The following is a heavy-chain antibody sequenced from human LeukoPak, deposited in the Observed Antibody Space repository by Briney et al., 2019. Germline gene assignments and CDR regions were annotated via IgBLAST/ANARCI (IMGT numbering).Heavy chain of an antibody. CDR3: ARGGDGYKYDP. D-gene: IGHD5-24*01. CDR2: IIPIFGTA. J-gene: IGHJ5*02. Sequence: GSSVKVSCKASGGTFSSYAISWVRQAPGQGLEWMGRIIPIFGTANYAQKFQGRVTITTDESTSTAYMELGSLRSEDTAVYYCARGGDGYKYDPWGQGTLVTVSS. V-gene: IGHV1-69*05. CDR1: GGTFSSYA.